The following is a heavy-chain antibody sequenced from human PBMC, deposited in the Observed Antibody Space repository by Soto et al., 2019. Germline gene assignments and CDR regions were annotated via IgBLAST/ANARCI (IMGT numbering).Heavy chain of an antibody. D-gene: IGHD3-3*01. CDR3: ARDVSRGDFYYYVMDV. Sequence: QVQLVQSGAEVKKPGSSVKVSCKASGGTFSSYAISWVRQAPGQGLEWMGGIIPIFGTANYAQKFQGRVTITADESTSTAYMELSSLRSEDTALYYCARDVSRGDFYYYVMDVWGQGTTVTVSS. CDR1: GGTFSSYA. J-gene: IGHJ6*02. V-gene: IGHV1-69*01. CDR2: IIPIFGTA.